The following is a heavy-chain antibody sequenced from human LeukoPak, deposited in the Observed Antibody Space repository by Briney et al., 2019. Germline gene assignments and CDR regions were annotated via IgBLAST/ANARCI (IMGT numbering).Heavy chain of an antibody. CDR1: GFTFSSYS. D-gene: IGHD2-2*01. V-gene: IGHV3-48*01. Sequence: GGSLRLSCAASGFTFSSYSMNWVRQAPGKGLEWVSYISSSSSTIYYADSVKGRFTISRDNAKNSLYLQMNSLRAEDTAVYYCARFRRYCSSTSCYEGYYYYMDVWGKGTTVTVSS. J-gene: IGHJ6*03. CDR3: ARFRRYCSSTSCYEGYYYYMDV. CDR2: ISSSSSTI.